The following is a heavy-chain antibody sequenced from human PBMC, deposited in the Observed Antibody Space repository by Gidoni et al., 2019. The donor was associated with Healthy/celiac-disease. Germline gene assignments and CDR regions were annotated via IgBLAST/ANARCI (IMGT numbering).Heavy chain of an antibody. CDR1: GGSFSGYY. J-gene: IGHJ4*02. V-gene: IGHV4-34*01. Sequence: QVQLQQWGAGLLKPSETLSLTCAVYGGSFSGYYWSWIRQPPGKGLEWIGEINHSGSTNYNPSLKSRVTISVDTSKNQFSLKLSSVTAADTAVYYCARLPSNYYDSSGYRESYWGQGTLVTVSS. CDR3: ARLPSNYYDSSGYRESY. CDR2: INHSGST. D-gene: IGHD3-22*01.